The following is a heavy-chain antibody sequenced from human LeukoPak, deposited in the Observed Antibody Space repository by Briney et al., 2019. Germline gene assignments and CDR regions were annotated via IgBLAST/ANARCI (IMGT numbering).Heavy chain of an antibody. D-gene: IGHD3-10*01. V-gene: IGHV1-3*01. J-gene: IGHJ4*02. Sequence: GASVKVSCKASGYTFTTYAMRWVRQAPGQRLEWMGWINAGNGNTKYSQEFQGRVTITRDTSASTAYMELSSLRSEDTAMYYCARDWHGVGDGDFDYWGQGTLVTVSS. CDR3: ARDWHGVGDGDFDY. CDR1: GYTFTTYA. CDR2: INAGNGNT.